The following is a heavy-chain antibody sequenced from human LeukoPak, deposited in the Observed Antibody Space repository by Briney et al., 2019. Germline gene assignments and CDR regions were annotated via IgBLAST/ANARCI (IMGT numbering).Heavy chain of an antibody. V-gene: IGHV3-21*01. CDR2: ISSRSTYI. J-gene: IGHJ3*02. Sequence: GGSLRLSCAASGFTFSTYAMSWVRQAPGKGLEWVSSISSRSTYIYYADSVKGRFTISRDNAKNSLYLQMNSLRAEDTAVYYCARGLYSSGWFPFDAFDIWGQGTMVTVSS. D-gene: IGHD6-19*01. CDR3: ARGLYSSGWFPFDAFDI. CDR1: GFTFSTYA.